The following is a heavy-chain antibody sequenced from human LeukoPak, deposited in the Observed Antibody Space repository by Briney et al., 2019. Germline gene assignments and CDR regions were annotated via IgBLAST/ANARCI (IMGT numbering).Heavy chain of an antibody. Sequence: PGGSLRLSCAASGFTFSSYWMHWVRQAPGKGLVWVSRINSDGSSTSYADSVKGRFTISRDNAKNSLYLQMNSLRAEDTTVYYCTKDRFDYDSSGYPYDVWGQGTMVTVSS. CDR2: INSDGSST. CDR3: TKDRFDYDSSGYPYDV. V-gene: IGHV3-74*01. J-gene: IGHJ3*01. CDR1: GFTFSSYW. D-gene: IGHD3-22*01.